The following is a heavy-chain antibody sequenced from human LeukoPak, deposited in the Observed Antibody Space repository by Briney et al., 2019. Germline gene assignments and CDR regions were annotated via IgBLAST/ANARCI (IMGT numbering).Heavy chain of an antibody. V-gene: IGHV3-23*01. D-gene: IGHD6-13*01. Sequence: PGPCLRPSCAVSGPTVGNSGTSSASHDPGGWMGWVSSMSVTGGSTIYPDYVRGRFTISRDNSKNTLYLQMHSLRAEDTALDYCAKDWTYSYSSSWSDDYWGQGTLVTVSS. J-gene: IGHJ4*02. CDR2: MSVTGGST. CDR3: AKDWTYSYSSSWSDDY. CDR1: GPTVGNSG.